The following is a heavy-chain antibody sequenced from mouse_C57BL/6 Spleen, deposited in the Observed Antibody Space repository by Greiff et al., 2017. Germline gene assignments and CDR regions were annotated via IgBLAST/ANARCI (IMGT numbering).Heavy chain of an antibody. J-gene: IGHJ4*01. D-gene: IGHD3-2*02. CDR1: GFTFSDSY. V-gene: IGHV5-16*01. CDR2: INYDGSST. CDR3: ARGGETAQATEYAMDY. Sequence: EVHLVESEGGLVQPGSSMKLSCTASGFTFSDSYMAWVRQVPEKGLEWVANINYDGSSTYYLDSLKSRFIISRDNAKNILYLQMSSLKSEDTATYYCARGGETAQATEYAMDYWGQGTSVTVSS.